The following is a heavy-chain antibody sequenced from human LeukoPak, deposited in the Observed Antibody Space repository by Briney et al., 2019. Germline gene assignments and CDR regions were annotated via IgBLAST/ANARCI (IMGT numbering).Heavy chain of an antibody. CDR3: AAGVVPAAMVDY. J-gene: IGHJ4*02. D-gene: IGHD2-2*01. V-gene: IGHV3-33*08. CDR1: GFTFSSYG. Sequence: LPGGSLRLSCAASGFTFSSYGMHWVRQAPGKGLEWVAVIWYDGSNKYYADSVKGRFTISRDNSKNTLYLQMNSLRAEDTAVYYCAAGVVPAAMVDYWGQGTLVTVSS. CDR2: IWYDGSNK.